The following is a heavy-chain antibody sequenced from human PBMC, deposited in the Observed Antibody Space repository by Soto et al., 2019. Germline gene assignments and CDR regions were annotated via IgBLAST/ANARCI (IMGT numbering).Heavy chain of an antibody. V-gene: IGHV4-34*01. Sequence: QVQLQQWGAGLLKPSETLSLTCAVYGGSFSGYYWSWIRQPPGKGLEWIGEINHSGSTNYNPSLTSRVTISVDTSKHQFSLELSSVNAADTAVYYCASGATKGRGRVDYWGQGTLVTVSS. CDR2: INHSGST. J-gene: IGHJ4*02. CDR3: ASGATKGRGRVDY. D-gene: IGHD5-12*01. CDR1: GGSFSGYY.